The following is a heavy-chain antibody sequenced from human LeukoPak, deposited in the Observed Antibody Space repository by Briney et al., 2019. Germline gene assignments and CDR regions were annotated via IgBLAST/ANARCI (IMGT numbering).Heavy chain of an antibody. CDR2: IYYSGST. Sequence: SETLSLTCTVSGGSISSSSYYWGWIRQPPGKGLEWIGSIYYSGSTYYNPSLKSRVTISVDTSKNQFSLKLSSVTAADTAVYYCARVVVIAATEDNWFDPWGQGTLVTVSS. V-gene: IGHV4-39*07. CDR3: ARVVVIAATEDNWFDP. D-gene: IGHD2-15*01. CDR1: GGSISSSSYY. J-gene: IGHJ5*02.